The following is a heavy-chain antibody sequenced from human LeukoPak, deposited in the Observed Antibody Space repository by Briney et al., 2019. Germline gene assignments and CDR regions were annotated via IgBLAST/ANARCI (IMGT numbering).Heavy chain of an antibody. D-gene: IGHD2-15*01. CDR3: ARVGGEDHCSGGSCGLPKFIDA. CDR2: VSGGRSYI. J-gene: IGHJ5*02. Sequence: GGSLRLSCAASGFTCSSLSISWVRQAPGKGLEWVSSVSGGRSYIYYADSLQGRFTISRDKAKNSLYLQMNSLRAEDTAVYYCARVGGEDHCSGGSCGLPKFIDAWGQGILVTVSP. V-gene: IGHV3-21*01. CDR1: GFTCSSLS.